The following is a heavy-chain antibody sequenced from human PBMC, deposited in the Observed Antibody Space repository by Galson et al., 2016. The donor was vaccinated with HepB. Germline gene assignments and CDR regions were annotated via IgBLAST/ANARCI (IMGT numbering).Heavy chain of an antibody. CDR2: ISRTGETF. CDR3: VRAFTTTWYHFDY. CDR1: GFSFGSYN. J-gene: IGHJ4*02. Sequence: SLRLSCAASGFSFGSYNMDWVRRAPGKGLEWVSYISRTGETFYYADSVKGRFTISRDNAKNLLYLQMNGLTAGDTALYYCVRAFTTTWYHFDYWGQGTVVTISS. V-gene: IGHV3-48*01. D-gene: IGHD3-22*01.